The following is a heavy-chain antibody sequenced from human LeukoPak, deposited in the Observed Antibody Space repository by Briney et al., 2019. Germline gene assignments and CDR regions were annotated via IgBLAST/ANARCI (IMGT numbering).Heavy chain of an antibody. D-gene: IGHD5-24*01. Sequence: SGTLSLTCAVSGGSISSSNWWSWVRQPPGKGLEWIGEIYHSGSTNYNPSLKSRVTISVDTSKNQFSLKLSSVTAADTAVYYCARQRTVEMATIDAFDIWGQGTMVTVSS. CDR2: IYHSGST. CDR3: ARQRTVEMATIDAFDI. CDR1: GGSISSSNW. J-gene: IGHJ3*02. V-gene: IGHV4-4*02.